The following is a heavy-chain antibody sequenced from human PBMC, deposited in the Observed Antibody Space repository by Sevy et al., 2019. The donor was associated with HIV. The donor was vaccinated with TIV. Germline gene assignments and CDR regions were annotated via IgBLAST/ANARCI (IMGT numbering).Heavy chain of an antibody. J-gene: IGHJ4*02. CDR2: IYYSGSI. V-gene: IGHV4-39*01. CDR3: GRHTAYYDSLTGRVLPYHFDY. CDR1: GGSVSSSSHF. Sequence: SETLSLTCTVSGGSVSSSSHFGGWIRQPPGKGLEWIGSIYYSGSIYYNPSLKSRVTISVDTSKNQFSLNLSSVTAADTAVYYCGRHTAYYDSLTGRVLPYHFDYWGQGTLVTVSS. D-gene: IGHD3-9*01.